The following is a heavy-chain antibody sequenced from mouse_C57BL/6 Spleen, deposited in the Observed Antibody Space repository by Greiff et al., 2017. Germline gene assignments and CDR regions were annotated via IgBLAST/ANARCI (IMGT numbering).Heavy chain of an antibody. V-gene: IGHV1-15*01. J-gene: IGHJ2*01. CDR1: GYTFTDYE. CDR2: IDPETGGT. D-gene: IGHD1-1*01. Sequence: QVQLQQSGAELVRPGASVTLSCKASGYTFTDYEMHWVKQTPVHGLEWIGAIDPETGGTAYNQKFKGKAILTADKSSSTAYMKLRSLTSEDSAVYYCTSPSGYGSSFDYWGQGTTLTVSS. CDR3: TSPSGYGSSFDY.